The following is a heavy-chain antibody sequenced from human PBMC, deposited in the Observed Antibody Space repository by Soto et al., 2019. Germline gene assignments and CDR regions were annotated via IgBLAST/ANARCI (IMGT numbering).Heavy chain of an antibody. CDR3: ARDWDPTAMGPIDN. V-gene: IGHV3-30-3*01. D-gene: IGHD5-18*01. CDR1: GFTFSSYA. Sequence: GGSLRLSCAASGFTFSSYAMHWVRQAPGKGLEWVAVISYDGSNKYYADAVKGRFTISRDNSKNTLYLQMNSLRAEDTAVYYCARDWDPTAMGPIDNWGQGTLVTVFS. CDR2: ISYDGSNK. J-gene: IGHJ4*02.